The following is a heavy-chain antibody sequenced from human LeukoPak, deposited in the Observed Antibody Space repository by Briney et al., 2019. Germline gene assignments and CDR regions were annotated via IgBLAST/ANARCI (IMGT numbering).Heavy chain of an antibody. Sequence: AGGSLRLSCAASGFTFSSYGMQWVRKAPGKGLEWVAFIRYDGSNKYYADSVKGRFTISRDNSKNTLYLQMNSLRAEDTAVYYCAKDLASQGRLNCSSTRCSKGTFDIWGQGTMVTVSS. CDR3: AKDLASQGRLNCSSTRCSKGTFDI. J-gene: IGHJ3*02. CDR2: IRYDGSNK. CDR1: GFTFSSYG. D-gene: IGHD2-2*01. V-gene: IGHV3-30*02.